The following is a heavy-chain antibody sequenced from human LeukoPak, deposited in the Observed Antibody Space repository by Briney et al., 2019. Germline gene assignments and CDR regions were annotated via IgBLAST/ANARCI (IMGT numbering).Heavy chain of an antibody. J-gene: IGHJ3*02. CDR3: ARDEAGYYDAFDI. V-gene: IGHV4-30-2*01. CDR2: IYHTGDT. Sequence: SQTLSLTCAVAGGSISSSDYSWSWIRQPPGKGLDWIGYIYHTGDTSYNPSLRSRVTISVDRSKNQFSLRLRSVTAADTAMYYCARDEAGYYDAFDIWGQGTMVTISS. CDR1: GGSISSSDYS. D-gene: IGHD1-26*01.